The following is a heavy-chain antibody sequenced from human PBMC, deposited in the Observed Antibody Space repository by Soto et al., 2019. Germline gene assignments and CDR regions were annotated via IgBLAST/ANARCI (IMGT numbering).Heavy chain of an antibody. J-gene: IGHJ4*02. D-gene: IGHD3-9*01. CDR1: GFPPTTTP. CDR2: ISGTASRT. CDR3: ATYFRYFDN. Sequence: PGGSLRLSCAVSGFPPTTTPLSLVRQPPGKGLEWVTTISGTASRTYYVDSVKGRFFISRDNSKNTVTLQMNNLTLDDTAVYYCATYFRYFDNWGQGTRVTVSS. V-gene: IGHV3-23*01.